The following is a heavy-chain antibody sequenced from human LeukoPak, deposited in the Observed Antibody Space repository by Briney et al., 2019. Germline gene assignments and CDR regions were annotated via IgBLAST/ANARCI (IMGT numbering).Heavy chain of an antibody. CDR2: IIPIFGTA. CDR1: GGTFSSYA. D-gene: IGHD4-17*01. J-gene: IGHJ4*02. CDR3: APLEGDYGDYLGY. V-gene: IGHV1-69*01. Sequence: SVKVSCKASGGTFSSYAISWVRQAPGQGLEWMGGIIPIFGTANYAQKFQGRVTITADESTSTAYMELSSLRSEDTAVYYCAPLEGDYGDYLGYWGQGALVTVSS.